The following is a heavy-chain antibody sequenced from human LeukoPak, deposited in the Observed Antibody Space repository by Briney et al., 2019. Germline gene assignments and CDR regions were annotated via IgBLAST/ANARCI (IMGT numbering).Heavy chain of an antibody. V-gene: IGHV3-21*01. D-gene: IGHD6-13*01. Sequence: KSGGSLRLSCAASGFTFSSYSMNWVRQAPGKGLEWVSSISSSSSYIYYADSVKGRFTISRDNAKNSLYLQMNSLGAEDTAVYYCASAPRSSGSLIYYYYYMDVWGKGTTVTISS. CDR2: ISSSSSYI. J-gene: IGHJ6*03. CDR3: ASAPRSSGSLIYYYYYMDV. CDR1: GFTFSSYS.